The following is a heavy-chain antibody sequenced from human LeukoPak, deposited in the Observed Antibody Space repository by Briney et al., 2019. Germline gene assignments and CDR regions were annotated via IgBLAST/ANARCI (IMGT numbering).Heavy chain of an antibody. Sequence: PSETLSPTCNVSGGSISSYYWSWIRQPPGKGLEWIGYIYYSGSTNYNPSLKSRVTVSVDTSKNRFSLKLTSVTAADTAVYYCARHTTMAHFDNWGQGALVTVSS. J-gene: IGHJ4*02. CDR2: IYYSGST. CDR3: ARHTTMAHFDN. CDR1: GGSISSYY. D-gene: IGHD5-18*01. V-gene: IGHV4-59*08.